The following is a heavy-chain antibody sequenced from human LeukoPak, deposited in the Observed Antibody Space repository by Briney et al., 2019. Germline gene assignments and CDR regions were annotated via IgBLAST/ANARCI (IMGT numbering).Heavy chain of an antibody. D-gene: IGHD3-3*01. V-gene: IGHV3-11*04. CDR2: ISSSGDTI. CDR3: AREKAEYSWNYYYMDV. Sequence: GGSLRLSCAASGFSFSDYYMTWIRQAPGKGLEWVSYISSSGDTIYYADSVKGRFTISRDNAKNSLYLQMNSLRAEDTAVYYCAREKAEYSWNYYYMDVWGKGTTVTVSS. CDR1: GFSFSDYY. J-gene: IGHJ6*03.